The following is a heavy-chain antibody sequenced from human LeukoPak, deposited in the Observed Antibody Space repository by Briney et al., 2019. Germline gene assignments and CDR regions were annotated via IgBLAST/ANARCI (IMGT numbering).Heavy chain of an antibody. Sequence: SETLSLTCAVYGGSFSDYYCSWIRQPPGKGLEWIGEINHSGSTNCNPALKSRVTISVDTSKNQFSLKLTSVAAADTAVYYCARGGGKSGYYTDVWDKGATVTVSS. D-gene: IGHD4-23*01. J-gene: IGHJ6*03. V-gene: IGHV4-34*01. CDR3: ARGGGKSGYYTDV. CDR2: INHSGST. CDR1: GGSFSDYY.